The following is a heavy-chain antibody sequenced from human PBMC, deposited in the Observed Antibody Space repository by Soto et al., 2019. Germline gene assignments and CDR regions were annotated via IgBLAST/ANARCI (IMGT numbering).Heavy chain of an antibody. Sequence: GVSLRLSFAASGFSFSSYGMHWFRQAPGKGLEWVAVISYDGSNKYYADSVKGRFTISRDNSKNTLYLQMNSLRAEDTAVYYCAKDLFMAAAAGTNEPGCYYYDGMDVWGLGTTVTVSS. J-gene: IGHJ6*02. V-gene: IGHV3-30*18. CDR2: ISYDGSNK. CDR1: GFSFSSYG. CDR3: AKDLFMAAAAGTNEPGCYYYDGMDV. D-gene: IGHD6-13*01.